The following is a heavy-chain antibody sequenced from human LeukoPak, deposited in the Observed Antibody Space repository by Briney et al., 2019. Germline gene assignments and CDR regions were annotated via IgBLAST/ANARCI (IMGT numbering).Heavy chain of an antibody. Sequence: SETLSLTCTVSGGSISSSGFYWGWIRQPPGKGLEWIGSVYYSGSTSYNPPLKSRVTISVDTSKNQFSPKLNSVTAADTAVYYCARPLTGYSYFDYWGQGTLVTVSS. J-gene: IGHJ4*02. V-gene: IGHV4-39*01. CDR3: ARPLTGYSYFDY. CDR2: VYYSGST. D-gene: IGHD3-9*01. CDR1: GGSISSSGFY.